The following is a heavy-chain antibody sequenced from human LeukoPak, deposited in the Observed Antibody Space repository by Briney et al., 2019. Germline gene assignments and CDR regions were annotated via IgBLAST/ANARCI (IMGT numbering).Heavy chain of an antibody. CDR2: IKQDGSEK. J-gene: IGHJ2*01. CDR3: ARGPRYFDL. V-gene: IGHV3-7*01. Sequence: TGGSLRLSCAASGFTFSTFGMSWVRQAPGKGLEWVANIKQDGSEKYYVDSVKGRFTISRDNAKNSLFLLLSSLRAEDTAAYYCARGPRYFDLWGRGTLVTVSS. CDR1: GFTFSTFG.